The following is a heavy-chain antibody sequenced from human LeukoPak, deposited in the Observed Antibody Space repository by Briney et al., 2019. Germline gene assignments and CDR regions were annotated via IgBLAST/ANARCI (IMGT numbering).Heavy chain of an antibody. J-gene: IGHJ4*02. CDR1: GFTFSNAW. D-gene: IGHD1-26*01. CDR2: IKSKTDGGTT. CDR3: TTAPWELGVRYFDY. Sequence: PGGSLRLSCAASGFTFSNAWMSWVRQAPGKGLEWVGRIKSKTDGGTTDYAAPVKGRFTISRDDSKNTLYLQMNSLKTEDTAVYYCTTAPWELGVRYFDYWGQGTLVTVSS. V-gene: IGHV3-15*01.